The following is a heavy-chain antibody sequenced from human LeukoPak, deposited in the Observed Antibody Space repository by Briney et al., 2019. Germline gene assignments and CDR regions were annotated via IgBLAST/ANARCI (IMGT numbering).Heavy chain of an antibody. CDR3: ARGVAVAGTLVAFDI. CDR2: ICYSGST. CDR1: GGSISSYY. Sequence: PSETLSLTCTVSGGSISSYYWSWIRQPPGKGLEWIGYICYSGSTNYNPSLKSRVTISVDTSKNQFSLKLSSVTAADTAVYYCARGVAVAGTLVAFDIWGQGTMVTVSS. J-gene: IGHJ3*02. D-gene: IGHD6-19*01. V-gene: IGHV4-59*01.